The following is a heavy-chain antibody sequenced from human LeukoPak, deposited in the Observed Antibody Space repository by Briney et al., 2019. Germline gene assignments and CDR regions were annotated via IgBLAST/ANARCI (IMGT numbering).Heavy chain of an antibody. V-gene: IGHV1-46*01. CDR2: INPSGGRP. J-gene: IGHJ4*02. D-gene: IGHD5-18*01. Sequence: GASVKVSCKASGYTFVNYYMHWVRQAPGQGLEWMGIINPSGGRPSCAQKFQGRVTMTRDTSTSTVYMELNSLRSEDTAVYYCAREIGPRQLHLWGSAFDYWGQGTLVTVSS. CDR1: GYTFVNYY. CDR3: AREIGPRQLHLWGSAFDY.